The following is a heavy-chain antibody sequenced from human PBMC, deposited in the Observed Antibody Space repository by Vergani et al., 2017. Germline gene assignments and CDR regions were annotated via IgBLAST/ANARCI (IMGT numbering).Heavy chain of an antibody. CDR3: ARDSHSSDGEAFDI. CDR1: GGSISSGSYY. J-gene: IGHJ3*02. D-gene: IGHD6-25*01. Sequence: QVQLQESGPGLVKPSQTLSLTCTVSGGSISSGSYYWSWIRQPAGKGLEWIGYIYYSGSTNYNPSLKSRVTISVDTSKNQFSLKLSSVTAADTAVYYCARDSHSSDGEAFDIGGQGTMVTVSS. V-gene: IGHV4-61*10. CDR2: IYYSGST.